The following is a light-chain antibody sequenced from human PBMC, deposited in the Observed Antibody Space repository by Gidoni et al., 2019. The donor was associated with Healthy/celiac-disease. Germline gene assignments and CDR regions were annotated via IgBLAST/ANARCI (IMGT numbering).Light chain of an antibody. Sequence: EMVLTQSPGTLSLSPGERATLSCRASQSVSSSYLAWDPQKPGQAPRLLIYGASSRATGIPDRFSGSGSGTDFTLTISRLEPEDFAVYYCQQYGSSSWTFGQGTKVEIK. CDR1: QSVSSSY. CDR3: QQYGSSSWT. V-gene: IGKV3-20*01. J-gene: IGKJ1*01. CDR2: GAS.